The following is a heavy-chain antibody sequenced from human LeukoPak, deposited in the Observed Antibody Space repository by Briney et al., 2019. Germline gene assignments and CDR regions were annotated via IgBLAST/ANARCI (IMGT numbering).Heavy chain of an antibody. CDR1: GYTFTGYY. D-gene: IGHD6-19*01. J-gene: IGHJ6*02. V-gene: IGHV1-2*02. CDR2: INPNSGGT. CDR3: ARVPEAGPTFYYYGMDV. Sequence: ASVKVSCKASGYTFTGYYMHWVRQAPGQGLEWMGWINPNSGGTNYAQKFQGRVTMTRDTSISTACMELSRLRSDDTAVYYCARVPEAGPTFYYYGMDVWGQGTTVTASS.